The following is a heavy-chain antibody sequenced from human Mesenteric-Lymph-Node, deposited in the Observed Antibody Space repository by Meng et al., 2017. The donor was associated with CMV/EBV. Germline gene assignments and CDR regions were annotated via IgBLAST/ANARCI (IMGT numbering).Heavy chain of an antibody. CDR1: GYTVTGYY. J-gene: IGHJ4*02. Sequence: SGYTVTGYYMHWVRQAPGQGLEWMGWINPNSGGTNYAQKFQGRVTMTRDTSISTAYMELSRLRSDDTAVYYCARVDLGYCSSTSCDYWGQGTLVTVSS. V-gene: IGHV1-2*02. CDR2: INPNSGGT. D-gene: IGHD2-2*01. CDR3: ARVDLGYCSSTSCDY.